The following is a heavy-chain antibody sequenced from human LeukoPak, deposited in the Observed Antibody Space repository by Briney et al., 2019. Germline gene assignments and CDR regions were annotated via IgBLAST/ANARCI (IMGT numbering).Heavy chain of an antibody. J-gene: IGHJ3*02. CDR2: IYYSGST. V-gene: IGHV4-59*01. D-gene: IGHD6-13*01. CDR3: AGWYSVDAFDI. CDR1: GGSISSYY. Sequence: SETLSLTCTVSGGSISSYYWSWIRQPPGKGLEWIGYIYYSGSTNYNPSLKSRVTISVDTSKNQFSLKLSSVTAADTAVYYSAGWYSVDAFDIWGQGTMVTVSS.